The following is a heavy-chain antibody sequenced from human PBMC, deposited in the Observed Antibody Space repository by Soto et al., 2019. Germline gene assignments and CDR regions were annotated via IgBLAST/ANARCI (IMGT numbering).Heavy chain of an antibody. J-gene: IGHJ4*02. V-gene: IGHV3-23*01. CDR1: GFTFSSYA. CDR3: AKEWTAIAMRFHYDILTHNDY. CDR2: ISGSGGST. Sequence: EVQLLESGGGLVQPGGSLRLSCAASGFTFSSYAMSWVRQAPGKGLEWVSAISGSGGSTYYADSVKGRFTISRDNSKNTLYLQMNSLRAEDTAVYYCAKEWTAIAMRFHYDILTHNDYWGQGTLVTVSS. D-gene: IGHD3-9*01.